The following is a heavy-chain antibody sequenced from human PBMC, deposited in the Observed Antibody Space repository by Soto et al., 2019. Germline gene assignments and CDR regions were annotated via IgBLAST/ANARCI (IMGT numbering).Heavy chain of an antibody. D-gene: IGHD4-17*01. CDR3: AGTNDYGDYYRAFDI. CDR2: ISSSSSTI. V-gene: IGHV3-48*01. J-gene: IGHJ3*02. CDR1: GFTFSIYS. Sequence: PGGSLRLSCAASGFTFSIYSMNWVRQGPGRGLEWVSYISSSSSTIYYADSVKGRFTISRDNAKNSLYLQMNSLRAEDTAVYYCAGTNDYGDYYRAFDIWGQGTMVTVSS.